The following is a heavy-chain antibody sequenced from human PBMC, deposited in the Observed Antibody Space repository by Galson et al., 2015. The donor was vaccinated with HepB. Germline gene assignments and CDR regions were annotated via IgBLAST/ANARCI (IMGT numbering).Heavy chain of an antibody. CDR2: IKQDGSEK. CDR1: GFTFNSCW. CDR3: ARGNSGKYWAYFDY. V-gene: IGHV3-7*03. J-gene: IGHJ4*02. Sequence: SLRLSCAAYGFTFNSCWMSWVRQAPGKGLEWVAIIKQDGSEKHYVQSVRGRFTISRDNVKSSLYLQMNSLRAEDTAVHYCARGNSGKYWAYFDYWGQGNLVSVSS. D-gene: IGHD1-26*01.